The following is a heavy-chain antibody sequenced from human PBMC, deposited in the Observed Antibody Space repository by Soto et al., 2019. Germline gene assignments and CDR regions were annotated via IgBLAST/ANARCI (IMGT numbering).Heavy chain of an antibody. J-gene: IGHJ2*01. V-gene: IGHV1-3*01. Sequence: QVQLVQSGAEVKKPGASVKVSCKASGYTFTSYAMHWVRQAPGQRLEWMGWITAGNGNTKYSQTFQGRVTITRDTSASTAYMELSSLRSEDTAVYYCARVPGYSIGDLWGRGTLVTVSS. CDR2: ITAGNGNT. CDR1: GYTFTSYA. CDR3: ARVPGYSIGDL. D-gene: IGHD2-21*01.